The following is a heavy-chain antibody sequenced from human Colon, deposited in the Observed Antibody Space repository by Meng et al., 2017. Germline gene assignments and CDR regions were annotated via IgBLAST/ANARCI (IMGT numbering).Heavy chain of an antibody. V-gene: IGHV3-30*01. CDR2: ISSDANYK. CDR1: GFNFNTYA. Sequence: QGLPVVSGGGVVQPWRSLRLSCLASGFNFNTYAMHWVRQAPGKGLEWVAVISSDANYKYYAASVQGRFSISRDNSENTVYLQMNSLRPEDMSTYYCASSHNLYLVYWGQGTLVTASS. CDR3: ASSHNLYLVY. D-gene: IGHD1-14*01. J-gene: IGHJ4*02.